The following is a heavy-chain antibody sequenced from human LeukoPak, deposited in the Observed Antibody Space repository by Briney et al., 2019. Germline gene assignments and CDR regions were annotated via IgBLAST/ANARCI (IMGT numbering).Heavy chain of an antibody. CDR3: ARAPFVEYNTAFLV. CDR1: GGSISSYY. J-gene: IGHJ4*02. V-gene: IGHV4-59*01. CDR2: IYYSGTT. D-gene: IGHD3-3*01. Sequence: PLETLSLTCTVSGGSISSYYWSWIRQPPGKGLEWIGYIYYSGTTNYNHALKSLVTISVDTSKNQFSLRLSSVTAADTAVYYCARAPFVEYNTAFLVWGQGTPVTVSS.